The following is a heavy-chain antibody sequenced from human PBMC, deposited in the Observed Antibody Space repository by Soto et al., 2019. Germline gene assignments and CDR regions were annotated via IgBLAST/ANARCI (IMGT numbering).Heavy chain of an antibody. CDR1: RFIFGSYS. CDR2: IWYDGSEK. CDR3: AREGGGNSGRYFDY. D-gene: IGHD2-21*02. J-gene: IGHJ4*02. Sequence: GGSLRLSCAASRFIFGSYSMHLVRQAPGKGLEWVAVIWYDGSEKYHADSVRGRFTISRDNSKNTLYLQMNSLRAEDTAVYYCAREGGGNSGRYFDYWGQGTLVTVSS. V-gene: IGHV3-33*01.